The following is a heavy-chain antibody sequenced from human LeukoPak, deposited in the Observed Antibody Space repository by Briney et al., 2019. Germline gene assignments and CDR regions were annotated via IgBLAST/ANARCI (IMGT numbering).Heavy chain of an antibody. CDR3: ARDSAPYYYDSSGPIPNKGVYYYYGMDV. CDR1: GGTFSSYA. V-gene: IGHV1-69*13. D-gene: IGHD3-22*01. Sequence: SVKVSCKASGGTFSSYAISWVRQAPGQGLEWMGGIIPIFGTANYAQKFQGRVTITADESTSTVYMELSSLRSEDTAVYYCARDSAPYYYDSSGPIPNKGVYYYYGMDVWGQGTTVTVSS. J-gene: IGHJ6*02. CDR2: IIPIFGTA.